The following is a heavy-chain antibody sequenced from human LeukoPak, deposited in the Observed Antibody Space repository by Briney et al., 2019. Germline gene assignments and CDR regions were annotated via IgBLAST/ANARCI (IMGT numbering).Heavy chain of an antibody. CDR1: GYTFTSYG. J-gene: IGHJ6*03. D-gene: IGHD2-2*01. Sequence: GASVKVSCKASGYTFTSYGISRVRQAPGQGLEWMGWISAYNGNTNYAQKLQGRVTMTTDTSTSTAYMELRSLSSDDTAVYYCARGGCSSTSCYWTSEPRYMDVWGKGTTVTVSS. V-gene: IGHV1-18*01. CDR3: ARGGCSSTSCYWTSEPRYMDV. CDR2: ISAYNGNT.